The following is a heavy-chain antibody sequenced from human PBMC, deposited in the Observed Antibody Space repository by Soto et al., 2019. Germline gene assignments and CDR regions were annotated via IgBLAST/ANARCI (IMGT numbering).Heavy chain of an antibody. CDR2: IIPIFGTA. V-gene: IGHV1-69*01. Sequence: QVQLVQSGAEVKQPGSSVKVSCKASGGTFSSYAISWVRQAPGQGLEWMGGIIPIFGTANYAQKFQGRVTITADESTSTAYMELSSLRSEDTAVYYCARDIGDTYYDFWSGLGDWGQGTLVTVSS. J-gene: IGHJ4*02. CDR1: GGTFSSYA. CDR3: ARDIGDTYYDFWSGLGD. D-gene: IGHD3-3*01.